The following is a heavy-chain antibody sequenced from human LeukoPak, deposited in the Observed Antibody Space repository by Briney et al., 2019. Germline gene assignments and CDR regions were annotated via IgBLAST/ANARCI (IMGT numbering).Heavy chain of an antibody. CDR1: GFTFSSYA. CDR3: ARARYSGSYYPPFDY. D-gene: IGHD1-26*01. J-gene: IGHJ4*02. Sequence: GGSLRLSCAASGFTFSSYAMHWVRQAPGKGLEWVAVISYDGSNKYYADSVKGRFTISRDNSKNTLYLQMNSLRAEDTAVYHCARARYSGSYYPPFDYWGQGTLVTVSS. CDR2: ISYDGSNK. V-gene: IGHV3-30-3*01.